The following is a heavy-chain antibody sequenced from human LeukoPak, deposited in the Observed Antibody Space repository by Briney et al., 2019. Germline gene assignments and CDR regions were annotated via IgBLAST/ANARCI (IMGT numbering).Heavy chain of an antibody. J-gene: IGHJ5*02. CDR1: GFTFREHS. D-gene: IGHD2-15*01. Sequence: PGGSLRLSCEASGFTFREHSMSWVRQAPGKGLEWVSTIKRDGSNTYYTDSVEGRFTISRDNSKNTLYLEMNTLRAEDTAVYYCAKGGYASCFDPWGQGTQVTVSS. V-gene: IGHV3-23*05. CDR2: IKRDGSNT. CDR3: AKGGYASCFDP.